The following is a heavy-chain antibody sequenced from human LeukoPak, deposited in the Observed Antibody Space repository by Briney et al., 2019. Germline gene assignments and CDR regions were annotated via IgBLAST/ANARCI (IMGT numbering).Heavy chain of an antibody. V-gene: IGHV3-7*01. CDR3: AREGRAWGCFFDY. Sequence: GGSLRLSCVGSGFTFSTYGMHWVRQAPGKGLEWVANINEDGSQKNYVGSVKGRFTISRDNANNLVSLQMYGLRAEDTAVYYCAREGRAWGCFFDYWGQGALVTVSS. J-gene: IGHJ4*02. CDR1: GFTFSTYG. CDR2: INEDGSQK. D-gene: IGHD7-27*01.